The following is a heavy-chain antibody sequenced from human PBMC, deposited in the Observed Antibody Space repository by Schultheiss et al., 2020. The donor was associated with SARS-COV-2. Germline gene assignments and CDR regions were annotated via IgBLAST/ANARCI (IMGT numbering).Heavy chain of an antibody. CDR3: GRGRSSDV. CDR1: GFTFSGNS. D-gene: IGHD3-10*01. V-gene: IGHV3-7*04. CDR2: INEDGSEK. Sequence: GGSLRLSCAASGFTFSGNSMTWVRQAPGKGLEWVANINEDGSEKYYVDSVKGRFTISRDNAQNSLYLQMNSLRVEDTAVYYCGRGRSSDVRGQGTTVTVSS. J-gene: IGHJ6*02.